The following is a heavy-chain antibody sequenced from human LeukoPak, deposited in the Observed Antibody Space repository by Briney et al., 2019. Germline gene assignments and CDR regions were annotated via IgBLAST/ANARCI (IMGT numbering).Heavy chain of an antibody. CDR3: ARTPGYYDSSGYYDHDY. Sequence: GASVKVSCKASGYTFTGYYMHWVRQAPGQRLEWMGWINPNSGGTNYAQKFQGRVTMTRDTSISTAYMELSRLRSDDTAVYYCARTPGYYDSSGYYDHDYWGQGTLVTVSS. J-gene: IGHJ4*02. CDR2: INPNSGGT. V-gene: IGHV1-2*02. D-gene: IGHD3-22*01. CDR1: GYTFTGYY.